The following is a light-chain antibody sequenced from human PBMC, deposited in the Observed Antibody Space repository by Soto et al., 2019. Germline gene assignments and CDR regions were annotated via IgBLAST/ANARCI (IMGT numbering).Light chain of an antibody. V-gene: IGLV1-36*01. Sequence: QSVLTQPPSVSEAPRQRVTISCSGSSSNIGNNAVNWYQQLPGKTPKLLIYYDDLLPSGVSDRFSGSKSGTSVSLAISGLECEDEGDYYCAAWDDSLNGYVFGTGTKLTVL. J-gene: IGLJ1*01. CDR1: SSNIGNNA. CDR2: YDD. CDR3: AAWDDSLNGYV.